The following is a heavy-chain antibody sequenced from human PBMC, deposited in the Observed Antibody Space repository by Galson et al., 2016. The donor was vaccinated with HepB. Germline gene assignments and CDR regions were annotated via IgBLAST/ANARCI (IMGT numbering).Heavy chain of an antibody. V-gene: IGHV6-1*01. J-gene: IGHJ6*02. D-gene: IGHD1-1*01. CDR3: ARRTGNGFDV. CDR2: TYYRPRGYS. CDR1: GDSVSSNSAT. Sequence: CAISGDSVSSNSATWNWIRLSPSRGLEWLGRTYYRPRGYSDYALSVKSRITINADTSKSQFSLRLNSVTPEDTAVYYCARRTGNGFDVWGQGTTVTVSS.